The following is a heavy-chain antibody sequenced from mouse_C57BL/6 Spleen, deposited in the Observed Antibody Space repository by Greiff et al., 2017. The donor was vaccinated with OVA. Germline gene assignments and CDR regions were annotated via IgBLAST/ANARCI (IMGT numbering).Heavy chain of an antibody. Sequence: VQLQQPGAELVRPGSSVKLSCKASGYTFTSYWMHWVKQRPIQGLEWIGNIDPSDSETHYNQKFKDKATLTVDKSSSTAYMQLSSLTSEDSAVYYGARSGGIYYDYDGFAYWGQGTLVTVSA. V-gene: IGHV1-52*01. CDR1: GYTFTSYW. J-gene: IGHJ3*01. CDR2: IDPSDSET. D-gene: IGHD2-4*01. CDR3: ARSGGIYYDYDGFAY.